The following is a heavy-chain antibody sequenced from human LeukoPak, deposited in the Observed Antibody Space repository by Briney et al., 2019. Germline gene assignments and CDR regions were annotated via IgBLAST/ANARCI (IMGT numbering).Heavy chain of an antibody. CDR2: ISAYNGNT. CDR1: GYTFTSYG. J-gene: IGHJ4*02. D-gene: IGHD3-10*01. V-gene: IGHV1-18*01. CDR3: ARVPIWFGELVVDY. Sequence: ASVKVSCKASGYTFTSYGISWVRQAPGQGLEWMGWISAYNGNTNYAQKLQGRVTMTTDTSTSTAYMELRSLGSDDTAVYYCARVPIWFGELVVDYWGQGTLVTVSS.